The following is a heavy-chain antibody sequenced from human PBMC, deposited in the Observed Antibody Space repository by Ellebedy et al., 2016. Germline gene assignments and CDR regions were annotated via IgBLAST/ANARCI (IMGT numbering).Heavy chain of an antibody. Sequence: SETLSLTCNVSGGSIGSSAFYWVWIRQPPGKGLEWIGSIYYSGTTYYNPSLKSQITISLDTSKNHFSLKLSSVTAADTAMYFCARGSSSSRPNFDYWGQGILVTVSS. CDR3: ARGSSSSRPNFDY. D-gene: IGHD6-13*01. CDR2: IYYSGTT. V-gene: IGHV4-39*07. CDR1: GGSIGSSAFY. J-gene: IGHJ4*02.